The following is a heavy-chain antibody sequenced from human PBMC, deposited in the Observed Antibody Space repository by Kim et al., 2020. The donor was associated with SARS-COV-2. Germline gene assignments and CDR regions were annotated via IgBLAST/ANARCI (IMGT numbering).Heavy chain of an antibody. D-gene: IGHD3-22*01. J-gene: IGHJ4*02. CDR2: IIPIFGTA. CDR3: AIGNYRDSNYYDSSGYYYGKFDY. Sequence: SVKVSCKASGGTFSSYAISWVRQAPGQGLEWMGGIIPIFGTANYAQKFQGRVTITADESTSTAYMELSSLRSEDTAVYYCAIGNYRDSNYYDSSGYYYGKFDYWGQGTLVTVSS. V-gene: IGHV1-69*13. CDR1: GGTFSSYA.